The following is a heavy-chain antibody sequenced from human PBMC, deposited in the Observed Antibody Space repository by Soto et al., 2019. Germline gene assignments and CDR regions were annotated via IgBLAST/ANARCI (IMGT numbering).Heavy chain of an antibody. D-gene: IGHD6-19*01. Sequence: QVQLVESGGGVVQPGRSLRLSCAASGFTFSSYGIHRVRQAPGKGLEWVTIVSHDGSNKHYADSVKGRVTISTDNSTNTLSLQMNSARAQDTAVYYCARVRMVSPDREWLEGYGMDVWGQGTTVTVSS. CDR2: VSHDGSNK. J-gene: IGHJ6*02. CDR3: ARVRMVSPDREWLEGYGMDV. CDR1: GFTFSSYG. V-gene: IGHV3-30-3*01.